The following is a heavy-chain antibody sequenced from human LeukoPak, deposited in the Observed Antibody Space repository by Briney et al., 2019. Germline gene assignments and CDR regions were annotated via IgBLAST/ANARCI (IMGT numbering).Heavy chain of an antibody. J-gene: IGHJ4*02. V-gene: IGHV3-7*01. CDR2: IKQDGSEK. CDR3: ARTILGGPPRDY. D-gene: IGHD2-15*01. Sequence: PGGSLRLSCAASGFTFSTYWMTWVCQAPGKGLEWVASIKQDGSEKDYVDSVKGRFTISRDNAKNSLYLQLNSLRVADTAVYYCARTILGGPPRDYWGRGTLVTVSS. CDR1: GFTFSTYW.